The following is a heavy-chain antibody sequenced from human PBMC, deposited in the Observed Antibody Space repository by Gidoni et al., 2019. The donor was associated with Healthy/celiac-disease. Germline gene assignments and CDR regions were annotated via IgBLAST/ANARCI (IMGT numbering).Heavy chain of an antibody. V-gene: IGHV4-30-4*01. D-gene: IGHD4-17*01. Sequence: QVQLQESGPGLVKPSQTLSLTCTVAGGSIRSGDYYWSWIRQPPGKGLEWIGYIYYSGSTYYNPSLKSRVTISVDTSKNQFSLKLSSVTAADTAVYDCARGALYGTVTIDYWGQGTLVTVSS. CDR2: IYYSGST. CDR3: ARGALYGTVTIDY. CDR1: GGSIRSGDYY. J-gene: IGHJ4*02.